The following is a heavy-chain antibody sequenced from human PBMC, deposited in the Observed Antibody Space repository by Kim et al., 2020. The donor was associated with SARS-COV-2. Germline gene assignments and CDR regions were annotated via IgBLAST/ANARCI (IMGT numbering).Heavy chain of an antibody. J-gene: IGHJ6*02. CDR2: IYYSGST. D-gene: IGHD3-9*01. V-gene: IGHV4-39*01. CDR3: ARQVVLRYFDWSSDYYGMGV. Sequence: SETLSLTCTVSGGSISSSSYYWGWIRQPPGKGLEWIGSIYYSGSTYYNPSLKSRVTISVDTSKNQFSLKLSSVTAADTAVYYCARQVVLRYFDWSSDYYGMGVWGQGTTVPVSS. CDR1: GGSISSSSYY.